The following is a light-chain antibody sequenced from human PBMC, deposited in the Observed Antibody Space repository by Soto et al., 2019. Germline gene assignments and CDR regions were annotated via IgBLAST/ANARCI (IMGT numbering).Light chain of an antibody. CDR2: GAS. Sequence: EIVLTQSPGTLSLSPGDRATLSCRASQTIRNNYLAWYQQKPGQAPRLLIYGASSRAAGSPDRFSGSGSGTDFTLTINNLEPEDFAVYYCQQRNDGLTFGGGTKVDIK. CDR1: QTIRNNY. J-gene: IGKJ4*01. CDR3: QQRNDGLT. V-gene: IGKV3D-20*02.